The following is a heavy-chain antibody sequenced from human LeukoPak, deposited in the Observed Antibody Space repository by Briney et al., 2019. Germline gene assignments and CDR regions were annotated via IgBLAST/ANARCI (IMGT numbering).Heavy chain of an antibody. Sequence: GGSLRLSCAASGFTFSSYSMNWVRQAPGKGLEWVSYISSSSSTIYYADSVEGRFTISRDNAKNSLYLQMNSLRAEDTAVYYCARALSGYYAEYWGQGTQVTVSS. V-gene: IGHV3-48*01. J-gene: IGHJ4*02. D-gene: IGHD3-3*01. CDR1: GFTFSSYS. CDR3: ARALSGYYAEY. CDR2: ISSSSSTI.